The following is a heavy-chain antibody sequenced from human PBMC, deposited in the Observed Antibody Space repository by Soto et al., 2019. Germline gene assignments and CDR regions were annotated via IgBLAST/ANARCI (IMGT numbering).Heavy chain of an antibody. CDR3: AKIALPTYCGGDCYSNWFDP. Sequence: GGSLRLSCAASGFTFSSYGMHWVRQAPGKGLEWVAVISYDGSNKYYADSVKGRLTISRDNSKNTLYLQMNSLRAEDTAVYYCAKIALPTYCGGDCYSNWFDPWGQGTLVTVSS. J-gene: IGHJ5*02. CDR1: GFTFSSYG. V-gene: IGHV3-30*18. D-gene: IGHD2-21*02. CDR2: ISYDGSNK.